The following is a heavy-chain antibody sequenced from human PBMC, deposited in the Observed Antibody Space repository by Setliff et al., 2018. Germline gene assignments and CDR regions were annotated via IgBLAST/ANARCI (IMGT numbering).Heavy chain of an antibody. J-gene: IGHJ2*01. CDR1: GYSFSDYW. D-gene: IGHD3-22*01. CDR3: ARRRRFDSGGPRSPWYFDL. Sequence: PGESLKISCMSSGYSFSDYWIGWVRQMPGKGLEWMGIIYPDDSDTRYSPSVQGPFTISADKSISTAYLQWSSLKASDTAFYYCARRRRFDSGGPRSPWYFDLWGRGTLVTV. V-gene: IGHV5-51*01. CDR2: IYPDDSDT.